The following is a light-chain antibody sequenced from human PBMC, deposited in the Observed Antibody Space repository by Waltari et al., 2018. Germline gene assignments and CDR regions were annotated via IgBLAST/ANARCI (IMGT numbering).Light chain of an antibody. CDR2: WAS. V-gene: IGKV4-1*01. CDR1: QSVLYSSNNKNY. Sequence: DIMMTQSPDSLAVSLGERATINCKSSQSVLYSSNNKNYLAWYQKKPGQPPKLLIYWASTRESGVPDRFSGSGSGTDFTLTISSLQAEDVAVYYCQQYYSTPRTFGQGTKVEIK. J-gene: IGKJ1*01. CDR3: QQYYSTPRT.